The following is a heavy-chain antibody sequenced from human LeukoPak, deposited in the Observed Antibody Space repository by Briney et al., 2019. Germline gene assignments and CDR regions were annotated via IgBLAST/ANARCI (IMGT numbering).Heavy chain of an antibody. CDR2: ISADNGNT. Sequence: ASVKVSCKGSGYTLSNHAFSWVRQAPGQGLEWMGWISADNGNTNHAQKFQGRVSLTTDTSTSTAYMELRSLRSDDTAVYYCARGEYYDSSLSEIWGQGTMVTVSS. V-gene: IGHV1-18*04. CDR1: GYTLSNHA. CDR3: ARGEYYDSSLSEI. D-gene: IGHD3-22*01. J-gene: IGHJ3*02.